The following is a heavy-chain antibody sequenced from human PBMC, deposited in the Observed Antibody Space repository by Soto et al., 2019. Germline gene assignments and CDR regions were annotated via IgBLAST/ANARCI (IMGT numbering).Heavy chain of an antibody. CDR1: GFTFSNAW. J-gene: IGHJ4*02. V-gene: IGHV3-15*01. CDR3: TTGLSNGYYNFDY. CDR2: IKGESDGGTT. D-gene: IGHD3-22*01. Sequence: GGSLRLSCTASGFTFSNAWMSWVRQAPGKGLEWIGRIKGESDGGTTDYATPVKGRFSISRDQSKDTLYLHMNSLKTEDTAVYYCTTGLSNGYYNFDYWGQGTPVAVSS.